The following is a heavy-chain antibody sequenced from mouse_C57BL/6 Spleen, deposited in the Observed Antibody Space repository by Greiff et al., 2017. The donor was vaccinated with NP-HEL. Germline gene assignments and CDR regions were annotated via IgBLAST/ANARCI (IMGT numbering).Heavy chain of an antibody. J-gene: IGHJ1*03. CDR3: ATSLDGYDGYFDV. CDR2: INPSSGYT. Sequence: VQLQQSGAELARPGASVKMSCKASGYTFTSYTMHWVKQRPGQGLEWIGYINPSSGYTKYNQKFKDKATLTADKSSSTAYMQLSSLTSEDSAVYYCATSLDGYDGYFDVWGTGTTVTVSS. D-gene: IGHD2-2*01. CDR1: GYTFTSYT. V-gene: IGHV1-4*01.